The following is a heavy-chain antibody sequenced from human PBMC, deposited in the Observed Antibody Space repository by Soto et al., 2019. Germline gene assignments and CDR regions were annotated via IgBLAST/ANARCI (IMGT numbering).Heavy chain of an antibody. D-gene: IGHD6-19*01. CDR2: IDSSGEK. CDR3: ARRHLAVAVSPWFDP. Sequence: QVTLKESGPVLVKPTETLTLRCTVSGLSISDSEMGVSWIRQPPGKALEWLAHIDSSGEKSYRTFLKSRLTISKDTSKSQRVLIMTKMDPADTGTYYCARRHLAVAVSPWFDPWGQGILVTV. CDR1: GLSISDSEMG. J-gene: IGHJ5*02. V-gene: IGHV2-26*01.